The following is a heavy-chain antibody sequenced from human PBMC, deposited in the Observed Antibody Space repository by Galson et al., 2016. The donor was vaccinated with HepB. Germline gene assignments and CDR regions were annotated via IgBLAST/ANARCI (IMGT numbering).Heavy chain of an antibody. Sequence: SETLSLTCVVSGGSIGSINYYWGWIRQPPGKALEWLGSICYTGRTFYNPSLKSRVTILVDTSSNQFTLRLSSVTAADTAVYYCAKLEPSFCNSGTCYPYYFDYWGQGTLVTVSS. CDR1: GGSIGSINYY. V-gene: IGHV4-39*01. CDR2: ICYTGRT. D-gene: IGHD1-26*01. J-gene: IGHJ4*02. CDR3: AKLEPSFCNSGTCYPYYFDY.